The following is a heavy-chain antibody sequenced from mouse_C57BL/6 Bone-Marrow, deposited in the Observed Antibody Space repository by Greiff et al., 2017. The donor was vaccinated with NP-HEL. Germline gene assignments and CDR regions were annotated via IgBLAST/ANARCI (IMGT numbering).Heavy chain of an antibody. Sequence: EVKLQESGPGLVKPSQSLSLTCSVTGYSITSGYYWNWIRQFPGNKLEWMGYISYDGSNNYNPSLKNRISITRDTSKNQFFLKLNSVTTEDTATYYCARGGGWGQGTTLTVSS. CDR2: ISYDGSN. V-gene: IGHV3-6*01. CDR3: ARGGG. CDR1: GYSITSGYY. J-gene: IGHJ2*01.